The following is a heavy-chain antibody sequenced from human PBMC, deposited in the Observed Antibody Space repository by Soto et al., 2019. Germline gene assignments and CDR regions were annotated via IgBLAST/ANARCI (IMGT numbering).Heavy chain of an antibody. CDR3: ARGDRGGSGSPASYYFSGLDV. Sequence: EVKVLESGGDLVQPGGSLRLSCVASGFTFSEYAMTWVRQAPGKGLDWVSSVSANGDSTYYADSVKGRLTISRDNSNNTLLLQMNSQRAEDTDLYYCARGDRGGSGSPASYYFSGLDVWGQGTTVIVSS. V-gene: IGHV3-23*01. J-gene: IGHJ6*02. CDR1: GFTFSEYA. CDR2: VSANGDST. D-gene: IGHD3-10*01.